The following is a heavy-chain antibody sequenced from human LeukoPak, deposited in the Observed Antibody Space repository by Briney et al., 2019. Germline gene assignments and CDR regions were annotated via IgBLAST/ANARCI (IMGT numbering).Heavy chain of an antibody. CDR1: GFTVSSNY. J-gene: IGHJ3*02. CDR3: AVSGKTDAFDI. CDR2: IYSGGST. V-gene: IGHV3-66*01. Sequence: GGSLRLSCAASGFTVSSNYMSWVRQAPGKGLEWVSVIYSGGSTYYADSVKGRLTISRYNSKNTLYLQMNSLRAEDTAVYYCAVSGKTDAFDIWGQGTMVTVSS.